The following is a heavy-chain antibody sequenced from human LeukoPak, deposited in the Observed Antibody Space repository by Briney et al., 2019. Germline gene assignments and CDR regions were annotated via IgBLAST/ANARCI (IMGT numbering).Heavy chain of an antibody. D-gene: IGHD3-10*01. Sequence: NPSETLSLTCTVSGGSISSYYWSWIRQPPGKGLEWIGYIYYSGSTNYNPSLKSRVTISVDTSKNQFSLKLSSVTAADTAVYYCARLYGSGSLQYFDYWGQGTLVTVSS. CDR1: GGSISSYY. CDR3: ARLYGSGSLQYFDY. V-gene: IGHV4-59*08. CDR2: IYYSGST. J-gene: IGHJ4*02.